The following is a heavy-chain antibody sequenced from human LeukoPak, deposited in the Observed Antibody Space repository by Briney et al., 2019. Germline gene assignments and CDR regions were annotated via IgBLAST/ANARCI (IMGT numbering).Heavy chain of an antibody. Sequence: ASVKVSCKASGYTFNTYGISWVRQAPGQGLEWMGWISTYNGDIKYVQNLQGRVTMHTDTSTSTAYMELMRLRSDDTAVYSCLRDAQRPRLTPDYWGQGTLVTVSS. V-gene: IGHV1-18*01. CDR2: ISTYNGDI. CDR1: GYTFNTYG. CDR3: LRDAQRPRLTPDY. J-gene: IGHJ4*02. D-gene: IGHD6-25*01.